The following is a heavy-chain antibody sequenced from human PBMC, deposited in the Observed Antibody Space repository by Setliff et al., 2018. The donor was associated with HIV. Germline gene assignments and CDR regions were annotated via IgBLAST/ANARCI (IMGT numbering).Heavy chain of an antibody. CDR1: GGSISSSDW. CDR3: AIRSRLGGSSNYFDS. CDR2: IYHSGST. Sequence: SETLSLTCAVSGGSISSSDWWSWVRQPPGKGLEWIGEIYHSGSTNYNSSLKSRVTISVDLSKKQISLKLSSVTAADTAIYYCAIRSRLGGSSNYFDSWGQGALVTV. V-gene: IGHV4-4*02. J-gene: IGHJ4*02. D-gene: IGHD1-26*01.